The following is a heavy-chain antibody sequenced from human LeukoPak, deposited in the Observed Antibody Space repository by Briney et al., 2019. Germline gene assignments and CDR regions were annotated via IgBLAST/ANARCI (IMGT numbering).Heavy chain of an antibody. CDR1: GFTFSSFA. Sequence: GGSLRLSCSASGFTFSSFAMHWVRQAPGKGLEYVAAISRNGGSTYYADSVKGRFTISRDNSKSTLYLQMSSLRAEDTAVYLCVKDLRSDFMGVLSRYLSYWGQGTLVTISS. J-gene: IGHJ4*02. CDR2: ISRNGGST. V-gene: IGHV3-64D*09. CDR3: VKDLRSDFMGVLSRYLSY. D-gene: IGHD2/OR15-2a*01.